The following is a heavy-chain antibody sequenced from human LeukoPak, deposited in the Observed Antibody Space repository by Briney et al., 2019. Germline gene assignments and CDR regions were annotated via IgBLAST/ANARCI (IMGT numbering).Heavy chain of an antibody. CDR3: TRDLLKRGKVRWELLHPHFDY. J-gene: IGHJ4*02. V-gene: IGHV3-49*04. CDR1: GFTFSSYW. Sequence: PGGSLRLSCAASGFTFSSYWMHWVRQAPGKGLEWVGFIRSKAYGGTTEYAASVEGRFTISRDDSKSIAYLQMNSLKTEDTAVYYCTRDLLKRGKVRWELLHPHFDYWGQGTLVTVSS. CDR2: IRSKAYGGTT. D-gene: IGHD1-26*01.